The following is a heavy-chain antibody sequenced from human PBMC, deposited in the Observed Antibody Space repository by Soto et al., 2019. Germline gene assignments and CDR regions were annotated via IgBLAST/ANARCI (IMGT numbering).Heavy chain of an antibody. CDR1: GFTFSSYS. J-gene: IGHJ3*02. Sequence: GGSRRLSCAASGFTFSSYSRNWVRQAPGKGLEWVSSISSSSSYIYYADSVKGRFPISRDNAKNSLYLPMNSLRAEDTAVYYCARDLPPYYDFWSGTDAFDIWGQGTMVTVS. CDR3: ARDLPPYYDFWSGTDAFDI. D-gene: IGHD3-3*01. V-gene: IGHV3-21*01. CDR2: ISSSSSYI.